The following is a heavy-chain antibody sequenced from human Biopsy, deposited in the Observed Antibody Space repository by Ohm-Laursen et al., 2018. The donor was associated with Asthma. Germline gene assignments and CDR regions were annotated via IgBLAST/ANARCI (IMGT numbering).Heavy chain of an antibody. V-gene: IGHV3-30*18. CDR2: ISFAGTNR. J-gene: IGHJ4*02. CDR3: AKEVFPGWELRRGPDS. CDR1: GFSFRHYG. D-gene: IGHD1-26*01. Sequence: SLRLSCAAPGFSFRHYGMHWVRPAPGKGLDWVAVISFAGTNRNYTDSVKGRFTISRDNSRNTLHLEMNSLRAEDTAVYFCAKEVFPGWELRRGPDSWGQGTLVTVSS.